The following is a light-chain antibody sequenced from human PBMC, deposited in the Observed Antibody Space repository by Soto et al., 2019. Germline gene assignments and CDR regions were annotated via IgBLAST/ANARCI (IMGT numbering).Light chain of an antibody. V-gene: IGKV3-15*01. J-gene: IGKJ4*01. CDR2: GSS. CDR1: QSVSSK. CDR3: QEYNNWHPIT. Sequence: EIVMTQSPATLSVSQGERATLSCRASQSVSSKLAWYQQKPGQAPRPLIYGSSTRATGIPARFSGSGSGTEFTLTISSLQSEDFAVYYCQEYNNWHPITFGGGTKADIK.